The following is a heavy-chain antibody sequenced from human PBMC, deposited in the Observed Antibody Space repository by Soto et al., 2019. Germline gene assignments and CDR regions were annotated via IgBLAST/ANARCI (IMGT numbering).Heavy chain of an antibody. V-gene: IGHV3-30*03. CDR2: ISYDGSNK. D-gene: IGHD2-15*01. J-gene: IGHJ6*02. Sequence: GGSLRLSCAASGFTFSSYGMHWVRQAPGKGLEWVAVISYDGSNKYYADSVKGRFTISRDNSKNTLYLQMNSLRAEDTAVYYCARGVVVVTATYGMDVWGQATTVTVSS. CDR1: GFTFSSYG. CDR3: ARGVVVVTATYGMDV.